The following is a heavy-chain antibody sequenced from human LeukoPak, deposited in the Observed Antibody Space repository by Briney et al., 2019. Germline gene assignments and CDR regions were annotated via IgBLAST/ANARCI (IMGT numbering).Heavy chain of an antibody. CDR1: ADDFSSYL. D-gene: IGHD1-1*01. CDR2: IIPMLERT. Sequence: GASVKVSCKSSADDFSSYLITWVRQAPGQGLEWVGGIIPMLERTNHAQKFQGRVTMTADESTSTAYMELSSLRSEDTAVYYCARAAPRTGPFDYWGQGTLVTVSS. CDR3: ARAAPRTGPFDY. V-gene: IGHV1-69*13. J-gene: IGHJ4*02.